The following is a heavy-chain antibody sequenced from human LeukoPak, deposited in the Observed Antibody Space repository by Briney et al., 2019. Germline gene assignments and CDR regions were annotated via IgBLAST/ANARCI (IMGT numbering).Heavy chain of an antibody. Sequence: PGGSLRLSCAASGFTFSSYAMSWVRQAPGKGLEWVSAISGSGGSTYYADSVKGRFTISRDNAKNPLYLEMNSLRADDTAVYYCASQGSFGDLNYWGQGTRVTVSS. V-gene: IGHV3-23*01. D-gene: IGHD3-10*01. CDR2: ISGSGGST. CDR1: GFTFSSYA. J-gene: IGHJ4*02. CDR3: ASQGSFGDLNY.